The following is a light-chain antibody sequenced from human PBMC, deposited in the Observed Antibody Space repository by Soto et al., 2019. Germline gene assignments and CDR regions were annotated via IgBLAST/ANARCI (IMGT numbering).Light chain of an antibody. J-gene: IGLJ1*01. CDR2: GNS. CDR3: QSYDSSLSAHYV. Sequence: SVLPQPPSVSVSPGERVTISCTGSSSNIGATYDVQWYQQLPGTAPKLLIYGNSNRPSGVPDRFSGSKSGTSASLAITGLQADDEADYYCQSYDSSLSAHYVFGTGTKVTVL. V-gene: IGLV1-40*01. CDR1: SSNIGATYD.